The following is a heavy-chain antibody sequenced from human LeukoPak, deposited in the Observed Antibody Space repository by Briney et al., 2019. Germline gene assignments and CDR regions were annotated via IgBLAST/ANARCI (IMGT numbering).Heavy chain of an antibody. CDR3: ASSHRERFDWLSIDY. D-gene: IGHD3-9*01. CDR2: IYYSGST. Sequence: SETLSLTCTVSGGSISSGGYYWSWVRQHPGKGLEWIGYIYYSGSTYYNPSLKSRVTISVDTSKNQFSLKLSSVTAADTAVYYCASSHRERFDWLSIDYWGQGTLVTVSS. J-gene: IGHJ4*02. CDR1: GGSISSGGYY. V-gene: IGHV4-31*03.